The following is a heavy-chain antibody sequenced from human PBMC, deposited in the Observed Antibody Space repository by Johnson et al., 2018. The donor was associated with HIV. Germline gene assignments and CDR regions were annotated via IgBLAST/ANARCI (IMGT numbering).Heavy chain of an antibody. J-gene: IGHJ3*01. Sequence: QVRLVDSGGGMVQPGGSLRLSCAASGLTFSGSGMHWVRQAPGKGLEWVAFTRYDGSNKHYVDSVKGRFTISRDNSRNTLYLQMSNLRSEETAVYYCAKGEAQEGWIQLLSYAFDFWGRGAMVTVSS. D-gene: IGHD5-18*01. V-gene: IGHV3-30*02. CDR2: TRYDGSNK. CDR3: AKGEAQEGWIQLLSYAFDF. CDR1: GLTFSGSG.